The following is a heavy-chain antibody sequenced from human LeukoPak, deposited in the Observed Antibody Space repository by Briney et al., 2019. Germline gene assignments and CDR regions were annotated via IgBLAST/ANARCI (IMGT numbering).Heavy chain of an antibody. CDR2: IYYSGGT. Sequence: SETLSLTCTVSGGSISSYYWNWIRQPPGKGLEWIGYIYYSGGTNYNPSLKSRVTISVDTSKNQFSLKLSSVTAADTAVYFCARQLRGEAVAGHLQPFDYWGQGTLVTVSS. D-gene: IGHD6-19*01. V-gene: IGHV4-59*08. J-gene: IGHJ4*02. CDR3: ARQLRGEAVAGHLQPFDY. CDR1: GGSISSYY.